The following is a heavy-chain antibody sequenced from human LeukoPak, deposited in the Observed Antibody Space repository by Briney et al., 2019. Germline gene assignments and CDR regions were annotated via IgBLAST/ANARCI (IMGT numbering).Heavy chain of an antibody. CDR1: GDSITRNY. D-gene: IGHD6-6*01. Sequence: SETLSLTCTVSGDSITRNYWSWIRQPPGKGLEWIGYLRYTGSMRHNSSLKGRITLSLDTSKNQFSLILSSVTAADTAMYYCARESSTSQSNLFDYWGQGTLVTVSS. V-gene: IGHV4-59*01. CDR2: LRYTGSM. J-gene: IGHJ4*02. CDR3: ARESSTSQSNLFDY.